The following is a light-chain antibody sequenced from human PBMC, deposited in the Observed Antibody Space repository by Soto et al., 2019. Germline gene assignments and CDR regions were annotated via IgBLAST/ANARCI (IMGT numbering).Light chain of an antibody. CDR1: SSDVGGYNY. J-gene: IGLJ1*01. CDR3: YSYTTSSTYV. Sequence: QSALTQPASLSGSPGQSITISCTGTSSDVGGYNYVSWYQQHPPKAPKLMIYDVSNRPSGVSDRFSGSKSGNTASLTISGLQAEDEADYYRYSYTTSSTYVFGTGTKVTVL. CDR2: DVS. V-gene: IGLV2-14*01.